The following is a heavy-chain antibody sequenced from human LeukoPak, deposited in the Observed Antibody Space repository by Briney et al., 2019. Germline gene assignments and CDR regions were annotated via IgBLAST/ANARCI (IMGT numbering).Heavy chain of an antibody. CDR1: GGSVSSTNW. Sequence: PSETLSLTCGVSGGSVSSTNWWTWIRQPPGKGLEWIGEVHLNGRTNFNPSLKSRLTMSVDLSENHVSLKLTSVTAADTAVYYCAREGGFYRPLDYSGQGTLVTVSS. CDR3: AREGGFYRPLDY. V-gene: IGHV4-4*02. J-gene: IGHJ4*02. CDR2: VHLNGRT. D-gene: IGHD6-25*01.